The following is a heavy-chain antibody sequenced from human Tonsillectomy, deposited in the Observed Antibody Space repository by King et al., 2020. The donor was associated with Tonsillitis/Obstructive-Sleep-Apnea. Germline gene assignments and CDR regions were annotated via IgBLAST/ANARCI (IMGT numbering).Heavy chain of an antibody. V-gene: IGHV4-31*03. D-gene: IGHD7-27*01. CDR2: VYYSGTT. Sequence: QLQESGPGLVKPSQTLSLTCTVSGGSISDGAYYWSWIRQHPGNGLEWIGYVYYSGTTYYNSSLKSRLTISIDTSEQHFSRKLSSVTAADTAVYYCARAFRTGGFWYFDLWGRGTLVTVSS. J-gene: IGHJ2*01. CDR3: ARAFRTGGFWYFDL. CDR1: GGSISDGAYY.